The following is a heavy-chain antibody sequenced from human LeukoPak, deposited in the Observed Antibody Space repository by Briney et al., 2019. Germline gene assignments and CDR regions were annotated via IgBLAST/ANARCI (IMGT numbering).Heavy chain of an antibody. CDR3: ARAPCSTTRCSLLDYYMDV. CDR2: IYDSGTT. D-gene: IGHD2-2*01. J-gene: IGHJ6*03. Sequence: SQTLSLTCIVSGDSISSGDSYWSWIRQAPRKGLEWIGYIYDSGTTSYSPSLKSRLTISVDTSKNQFSLNLTSVTAADTAVYYCARAPCSTTRCSLLDYYMDVWGKGTAVTVSS. CDR1: GDSISSGDSY. V-gene: IGHV4-30-4*08.